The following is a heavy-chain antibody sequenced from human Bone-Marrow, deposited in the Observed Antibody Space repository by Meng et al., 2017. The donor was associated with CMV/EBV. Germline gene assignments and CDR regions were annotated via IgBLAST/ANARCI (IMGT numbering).Heavy chain of an antibody. D-gene: IGHD3-10*01. J-gene: IGHJ6*02. CDR1: GYSFTSYW. CDR2: IYPGDPDT. CDR3: ARAYGSGSYFVNYYYGMDV. Sequence: GGSLRLSCKGSGYSFTSYWSGWVRQMPGKGLEWMGIIYPGDPDTRYSPSFQGQVTISADKSISTAYLQWSSLKASDTAMYYCARAYGSGSYFVNYYYGMDVWGQGTTVTVSS. V-gene: IGHV5-51*01.